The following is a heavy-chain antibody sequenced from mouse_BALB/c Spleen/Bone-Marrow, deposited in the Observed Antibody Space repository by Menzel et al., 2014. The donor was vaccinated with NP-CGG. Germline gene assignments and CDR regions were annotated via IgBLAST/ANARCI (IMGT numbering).Heavy chain of an antibody. CDR1: GYTFTSYW. V-gene: IGHV1-7*01. CDR3: ARQIASVDYAMDY. J-gene: IGHJ4*01. Sequence: VQLQQSGAELAKPGASVKMSCKASGYTFTSYWMHWVKQRPGQGLEWIGYINPSTGYTEYNQTFKDKATLTADKSSSTAYMQLSSLAYEDSTVYYCARQIASVDYAMDYWGQGASGTVSS. CDR2: INPSTGYT.